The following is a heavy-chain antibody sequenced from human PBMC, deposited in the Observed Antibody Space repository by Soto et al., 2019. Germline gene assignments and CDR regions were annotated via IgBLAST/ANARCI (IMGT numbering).Heavy chain of an antibody. CDR2: ISYDGSNK. V-gene: IGHV3-30-3*01. CDR1: GFTFSSYA. J-gene: IGHJ4*02. D-gene: IGHD3-22*01. CDR3: ARDVPDAYYDSSGRFDY. Sequence: PGGSLRLSCAASGFTFSSYAMHWVRQAPGKGLEWVAVISYDGSNKYYADSVKGRFTISRDNSKNTLYLQMNSLRAEDTAVYYCARDVPDAYYDSSGRFDYWGQGTLVTVSS.